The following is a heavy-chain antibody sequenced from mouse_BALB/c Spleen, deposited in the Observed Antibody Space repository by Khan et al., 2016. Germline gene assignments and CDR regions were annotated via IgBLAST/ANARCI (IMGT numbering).Heavy chain of an antibody. CDR2: INSNGGST. Sequence: EVELVESGGGLVQPGGSLKLSCAASGFTFSTYAMSWVRQTPDKRLELVATINSNGGSTYYPDNVKGRFTISRDNAKNTLYLQMSSLKYEDTAMYYCSRGRQAVDYWGQGTSVTVSS. V-gene: IGHV5-6-3*01. CDR1: GFTFSTYA. D-gene: IGHD2-12*01. J-gene: IGHJ4*01. CDR3: SRGRQAVDY.